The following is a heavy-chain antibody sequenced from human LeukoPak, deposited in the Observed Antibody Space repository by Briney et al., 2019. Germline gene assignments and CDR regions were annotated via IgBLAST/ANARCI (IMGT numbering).Heavy chain of an antibody. CDR1: GGSISSNNW. D-gene: IGHD5-12*01. CDR3: ARGPSVAAHLDY. CDR2: IYHHGAT. V-gene: IGHV4-4*02. Sequence: SETLSLTCTVSGGSISSNNWWSWVRQPPGKGLEWIGEIYHHGATNYNPSLKSRVTLSVDKSKNQFSLELSSVTAADTAVYYCARGPSVAAHLDYWGQGTLVTVSS. J-gene: IGHJ4*02.